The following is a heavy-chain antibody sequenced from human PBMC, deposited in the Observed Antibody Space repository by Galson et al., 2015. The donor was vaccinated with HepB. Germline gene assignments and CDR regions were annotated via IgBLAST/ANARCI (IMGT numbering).Heavy chain of an antibody. D-gene: IGHD2-21*02. CDR3: ARDGPIVVVTAPYWYFDM. CDR1: GFIFRNYA. CDR2: ISYDGSNK. Sequence: SLRLSCAASGFIFRNYAMHWVRQAPGKGLEWVAVISYDGSNKYYADSVKGRFTISRDNSNNTLYLQMNSLKIEYTAVYYCARDGPIVVVTAPYWYFDMWGLGTLVSVSS. V-gene: IGHV3-30-3*01. J-gene: IGHJ2*01.